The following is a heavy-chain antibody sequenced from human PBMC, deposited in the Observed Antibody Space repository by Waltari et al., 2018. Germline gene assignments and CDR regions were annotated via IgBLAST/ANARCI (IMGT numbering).Heavy chain of an antibody. CDR1: GFTFSSYS. V-gene: IGHV3-48*01. CDR2: ISSSSSTI. D-gene: IGHD6-13*01. CDR3: VGQQLVQRGYAFDI. J-gene: IGHJ3*02. Sequence: EVQLVESGGGLVQPGGSLRLSCAASGFTFSSYSMNWVRQAPGKGLEWVSYISSSSSTIYDADAVKGRFTSSRDNAKNSLYLQMNSLRAEDTAVYYCVGQQLVQRGYAFDIWGQGTMVTVSS.